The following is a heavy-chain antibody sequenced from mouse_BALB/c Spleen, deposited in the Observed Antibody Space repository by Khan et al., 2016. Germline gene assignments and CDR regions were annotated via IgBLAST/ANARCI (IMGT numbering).Heavy chain of an antibody. CDR2: INTNTGEP. D-gene: IGHD1-1*01. CDR1: GYTFTNYG. V-gene: IGHV9-3*02. CDR3: AEDYYGSNWFAD. Sequence: QIQLVQSGPELKKPGETVKISCKASGYTFTNYGMNWVKQAPGKGLKWMGWINTNTGEPTYADEFKGRFAFSLDTSASTAYLQLNNLKNEDTATYYGAEDYYGSNWFADWGQGTLVTVSA. J-gene: IGHJ3*01.